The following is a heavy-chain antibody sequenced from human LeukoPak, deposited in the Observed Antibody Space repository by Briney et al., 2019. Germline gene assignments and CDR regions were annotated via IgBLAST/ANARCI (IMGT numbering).Heavy chain of an antibody. Sequence: ASVKVSCKASGYTFTGYYMHWVRQAPGQGLEWMGGIIPIFGIPDSAQKFQGRLTITADESTTTAYMELSSLRSDDTAIYYCGLSGNYYYYYMDVWGKGTTVTISS. CDR3: GLSGNYYYYYMDV. CDR2: IIPIFGIP. V-gene: IGHV1-69*13. CDR1: GYTFTGYY. D-gene: IGHD6-25*01. J-gene: IGHJ6*03.